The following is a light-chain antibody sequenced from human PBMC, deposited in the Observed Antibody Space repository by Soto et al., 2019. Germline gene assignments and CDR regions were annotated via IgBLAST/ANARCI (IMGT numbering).Light chain of an antibody. Sequence: EIVLTQSPGSLSLSPGQRATLSCRASQSVDTTFFAWYQKKPGQAPRLLIYSASKRATGIPDGFSGSGSGTDFTLIISRVEHEDFALYYCHQYMSSLTFGQGTKVEIK. J-gene: IGKJ1*01. CDR3: HQYMSSLT. CDR2: SAS. CDR1: QSVDTTF. V-gene: IGKV3-20*01.